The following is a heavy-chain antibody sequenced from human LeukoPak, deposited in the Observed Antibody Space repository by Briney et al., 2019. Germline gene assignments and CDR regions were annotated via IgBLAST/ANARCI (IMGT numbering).Heavy chain of an antibody. CDR3: ARGRRRITIFGVGDAFDI. CDR1: GGSFSGYY. V-gene: IGHV4-34*01. CDR2: INHSGST. J-gene: IGHJ3*02. D-gene: IGHD3-3*01. Sequence: SETLSLTCAVYGGSFSGYYWSWIRQPPGKGLEWIGEINHSGSTNYNPSLKSRVTISVDTSKNQFSLKLSSVTAADTAVYYCARGRRRITIFGVGDAFDIWGQGTMVTVSS.